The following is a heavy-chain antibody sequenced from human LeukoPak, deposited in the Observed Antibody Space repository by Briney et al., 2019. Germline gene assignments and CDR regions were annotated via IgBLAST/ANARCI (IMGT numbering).Heavy chain of an antibody. CDR3: ARIPDDTATSYYDSSGYCLDY. V-gene: IGHV4-30-2*01. CDR1: GGSISSGGYY. J-gene: IGHJ4*02. Sequence: KTSETLSLTCTVSGGSISSGGYYWSWIRQPPGKGLEWIGYIYHSGSTYYNPSLKSRVTKSVDRSKNQFSLKLRSVTAADTAVYYCARIPDDTATSYYDSSGYCLDYWGQGTLATVSS. D-gene: IGHD3-22*01. CDR2: IYHSGST.